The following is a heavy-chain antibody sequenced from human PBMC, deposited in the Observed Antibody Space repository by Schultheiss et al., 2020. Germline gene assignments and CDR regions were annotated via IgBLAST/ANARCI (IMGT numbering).Heavy chain of an antibody. CDR3: ARAAVTTLRSGDY. Sequence: GGSLKLSCAASGFTFSNHWIHWVRQDPGKGLVWVSSIDRDGSNTAYADSVKGRFTISRDNAKNSLYLQMNSLRAEDTAVYYCARAAVTTLRSGDYWGQGTLVTVSS. V-gene: IGHV3-74*01. CDR2: IDRDGSNT. CDR1: GFTFSNHW. J-gene: IGHJ4*02. D-gene: IGHD4-17*01.